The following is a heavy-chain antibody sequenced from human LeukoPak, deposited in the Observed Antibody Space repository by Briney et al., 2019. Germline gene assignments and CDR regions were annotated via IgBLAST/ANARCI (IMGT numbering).Heavy chain of an antibody. CDR1: GGSFSGYY. CDR2: INHSGST. D-gene: IGHD1-1*01. CDR3: ARVESMYYFDY. Sequence: KSSETLSLTCAVYGGSFSGYYWSWIRQTPGKGLERIGEINHSGSTNYNPSLKSRVTISVDTSKNQFSLKLSSVTAADTAVYYCARVESMYYFDYWGQGTLVTVSS. J-gene: IGHJ4*02. V-gene: IGHV4-34*01.